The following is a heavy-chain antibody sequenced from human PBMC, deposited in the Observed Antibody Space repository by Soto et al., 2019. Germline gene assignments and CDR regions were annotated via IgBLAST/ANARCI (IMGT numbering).Heavy chain of an antibody. J-gene: IGHJ6*02. V-gene: IGHV1-69*13. CDR3: ARDDYGGNPPGSAYYYYYGMDV. CDR1: GGTFSSYA. CDR2: IIPIFGTA. Sequence: ASVKVSCKASGGTFSSYAISWVRQAPGQGLEWMGGIIPIFGTANYAQKFQGRVTITADESTSTAYMELSSLRSEDTAVYYCARDDYGGNPPGSAYYYYYGMDVWGQGTTVTVSS. D-gene: IGHD4-17*01.